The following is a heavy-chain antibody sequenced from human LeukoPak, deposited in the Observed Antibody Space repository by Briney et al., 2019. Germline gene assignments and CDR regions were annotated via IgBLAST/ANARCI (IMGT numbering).Heavy chain of an antibody. Sequence: PSETLPLTCKVSGGSLSSSTHYWVWIRQPPGKGLEWIGSIYYSGSTCYNPSLKSRVTISVDTSKNQFSLKLSSVTAADTAVYYCASPEMATITVAFDIWGQGTMVTVSS. CDR3: ASPEMATITVAFDI. CDR2: IYYSGST. D-gene: IGHD5-24*01. J-gene: IGHJ3*02. CDR1: GGSLSSSTHY. V-gene: IGHV4-39*07.